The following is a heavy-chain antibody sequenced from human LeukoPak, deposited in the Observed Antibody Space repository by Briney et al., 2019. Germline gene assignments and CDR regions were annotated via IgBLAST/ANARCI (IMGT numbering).Heavy chain of an antibody. CDR3: AKEAPMVRGVGFDY. V-gene: IGHV3-30*04. D-gene: IGHD3-10*01. J-gene: IGHJ4*02. Sequence: GGSLRLSCAASGFPFDTYAMHWVRQAPGKGLEWLAVISYDGSNEYYLDSVKGRFTISRDNSRNTLYLQMNSLRPEDTAVYYCAKEAPMVRGVGFDYWDQGTLVTVSS. CDR1: GFPFDTYA. CDR2: ISYDGSNE.